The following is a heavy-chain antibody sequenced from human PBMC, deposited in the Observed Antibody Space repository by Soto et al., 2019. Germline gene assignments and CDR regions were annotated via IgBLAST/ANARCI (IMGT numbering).Heavy chain of an antibody. J-gene: IGHJ4*02. CDR2: IRHTGTA. V-gene: IGHV4-34*01. Sequence: PSETLSLTCSVFEVSFSVTRYYLAWFRRTPGKGLEWIGDIRHTGTAYYDPSLKGRVTISVDTSKRQFSLKLSSVTTADTALYYCAVGWTTEYFDYWGQGTVVTVSS. CDR1: EVSFSVTRYY. D-gene: IGHD4-4*01. CDR3: AVGWTTEYFDY.